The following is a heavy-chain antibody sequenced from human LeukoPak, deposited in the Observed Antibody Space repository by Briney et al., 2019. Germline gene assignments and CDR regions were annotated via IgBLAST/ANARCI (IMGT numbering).Heavy chain of an antibody. CDR3: ARVIVVQGVITESYFDY. V-gene: IGHV1-18*01. Sequence: GASVKVSCKASGYTFTSYGISWVRQAPGQGLEWMGWISTYNGNTNYAQKLQGRVPMTTDTSRSTACMELRSLRSDDTAVYYCARVIVVQGVITESYFDYWGQGTLVTVSS. D-gene: IGHD3-10*01. CDR2: ISTYNGNT. J-gene: IGHJ4*02. CDR1: GYTFTSYG.